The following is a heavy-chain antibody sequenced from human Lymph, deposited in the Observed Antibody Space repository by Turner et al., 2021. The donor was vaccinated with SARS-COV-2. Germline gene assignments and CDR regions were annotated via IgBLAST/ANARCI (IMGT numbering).Heavy chain of an antibody. CDR2: IYYSGST. CDR3: ARARWLRGGVDY. Sequence: QVQLQESGPGLVKPSETLSPICSVSGGSISNYYWRWIRQPPGKGLECIGYIYYSGSTNYNPSLKSRVTISVDTSKSQVSLKLSSVTAADTAVYYCARARWLRGGVDYWGQGTLVTVSS. CDR1: GGSISNYY. V-gene: IGHV4-59*01. J-gene: IGHJ4*02. D-gene: IGHD5-12*01.